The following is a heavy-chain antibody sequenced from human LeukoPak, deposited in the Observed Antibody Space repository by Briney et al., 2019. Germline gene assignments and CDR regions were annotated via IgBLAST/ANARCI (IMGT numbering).Heavy chain of an antibody. CDR3: ARGWGGNIDQ. Sequence: SQTLSLTCAISRDSVSSNSAAWNWIRQSPSRGLEWLGRTYYKSKWYTYYAVSVKGRITINSDTSKNQCSLQLNSVTPEDTAVYYCARGWGGNIDQWGQGTLVTVSS. CDR1: RDSVSSNSAA. D-gene: IGHD3-16*01. J-gene: IGHJ5*02. CDR2: TYYKSKWYT. V-gene: IGHV6-1*01.